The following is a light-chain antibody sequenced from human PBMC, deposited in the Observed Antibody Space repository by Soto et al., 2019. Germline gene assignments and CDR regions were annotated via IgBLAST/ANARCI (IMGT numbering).Light chain of an antibody. Sequence: EKVLTHFPATLSLSRGERATLSCRASQSISSSSLAWYQQKRGQAPRLLMFGVSSRATGIPARFSGSGSGTDFSLTISRLEPEDFAVYYCQQYDSWPRTFGEGTKVDI. CDR3: QQYDSWPRT. V-gene: IGKV3-20*01. J-gene: IGKJ4*02. CDR2: GVS. CDR1: QSISSSS.